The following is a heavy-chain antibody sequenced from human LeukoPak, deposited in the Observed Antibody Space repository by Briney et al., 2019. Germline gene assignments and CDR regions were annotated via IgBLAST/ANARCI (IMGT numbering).Heavy chain of an antibody. CDR1: GYTFTSYD. D-gene: IGHD2-2*01. CDR2: MNPNSGNT. CDR3: AREIGCSSTSCYGGYYYYMDV. V-gene: IGHV1-8*01. Sequence: ASVKVSCKASGYTFTSYDINWVRQATGQGLEWMGWMNPNSGNTGYARKFQGRVTMTRNTSVSTAYMELSSLRSEDTAVYYCAREIGCSSTSCYGGYYYYMDVWGKGTTVTVSS. J-gene: IGHJ6*03.